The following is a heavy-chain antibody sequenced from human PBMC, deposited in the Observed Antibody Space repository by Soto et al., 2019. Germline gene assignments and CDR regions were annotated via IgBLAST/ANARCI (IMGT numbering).Heavy chain of an antibody. Sequence: PGGSLRLSCAASGFTFSDYAMHWVRQAPGKGLEWVAVVSHDGRNTHYADSVKGQFTISRDSAKNTVSLEMTSLIAEDTAVYYCAKGGRQWLVTSDFNYWGQGA. CDR1: GFTFSDYA. J-gene: IGHJ4*02. V-gene: IGHV3-30*18. CDR3: AKGGRQWLVTSDFNY. CDR2: VSHDGRNT. D-gene: IGHD6-19*01.